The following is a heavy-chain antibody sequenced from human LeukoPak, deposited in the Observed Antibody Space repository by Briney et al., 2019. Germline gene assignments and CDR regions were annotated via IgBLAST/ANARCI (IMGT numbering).Heavy chain of an antibody. Sequence: GGSLRLSCAASGFTFSDYYMSWIRQAPGKGLEWVSYISSSGSTIYYADSVKGRFTISRDNAKNSLYLQMSSLRAEDTAVYYCARDRSENSNYYYYYCMDVWGKGTTVTVSS. CDR3: ARDRSENSNYYYYYCMDV. CDR2: ISSSGSTI. CDR1: GFTFSDYY. V-gene: IGHV3-11*04. D-gene: IGHD4-11*01. J-gene: IGHJ6*03.